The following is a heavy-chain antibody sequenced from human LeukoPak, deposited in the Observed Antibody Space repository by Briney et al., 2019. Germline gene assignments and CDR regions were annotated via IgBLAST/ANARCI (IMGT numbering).Heavy chain of an antibody. J-gene: IGHJ4*02. CDR1: GYSFTNYW. CDR2: IYPDDSDT. V-gene: IGHV5-51*01. D-gene: IGHD5-24*01. CDR3: ARLNPPRSLDY. Sequence: GESLKISCKGSGYSFTNYWIGWVRQMPGKGLEYMGIIYPDDSDTRYSPSFQGQVTISADKSISTAYLQWSSLKASDTALYYCARLNPPRSLDYWGQGTLVTVSS.